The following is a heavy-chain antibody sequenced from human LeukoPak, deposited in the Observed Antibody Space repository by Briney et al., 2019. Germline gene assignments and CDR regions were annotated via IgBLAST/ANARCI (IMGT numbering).Heavy chain of an antibody. D-gene: IGHD1-26*01. CDR3: ARPVGTTVSVDY. J-gene: IGHJ4*02. Sequence: GGSLRLSCAASGFTFSSHWMHRVRQAPGKGLVWASVISPDGSTTNYAEPVKGRFTISRDNAKNTLYLQMNSLRAEDTAVYYCARPVGTTVSVDYWGQGTLVTVSS. V-gene: IGHV3-74*01. CDR2: ISPDGSTT. CDR1: GFTFSSHW.